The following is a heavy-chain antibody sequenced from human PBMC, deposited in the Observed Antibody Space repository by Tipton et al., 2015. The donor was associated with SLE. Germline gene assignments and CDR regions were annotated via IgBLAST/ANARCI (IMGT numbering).Heavy chain of an antibody. D-gene: IGHD6-19*01. CDR2: IRYDGSNK. CDR3: AKGEQGRPGEGIWDY. CDR1: GFTFSSYG. V-gene: IGHV3-30*02. J-gene: IGHJ4*02. Sequence: SLRLSCAASGFTFSSYGMHWVRQAPGKGLEWVAFIRYDGSNKYYADSVKGRFTISRDNSKNTLYLQMNSLRAEDTAVYYCAKGEQGRPGEGIWDYWGQGTLVTVSS.